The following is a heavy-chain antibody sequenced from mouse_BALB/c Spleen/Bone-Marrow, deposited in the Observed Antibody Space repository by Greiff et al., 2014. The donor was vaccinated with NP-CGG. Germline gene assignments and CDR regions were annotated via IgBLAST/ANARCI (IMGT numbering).Heavy chain of an antibody. J-gene: IGHJ3*01. CDR1: GFTFSSYD. D-gene: IGHD2-4*01. CDR2: IGSGGSYT. V-gene: IGHV5-6*01. CDR3: SRLSYDYDGAWFAY. Sequence: EVQLQESGGDLVRPGGSLELSCAASGFTFSSYDMSWVRQTPDKRLEWVATIGSGGSYTYYPDSVKGRFTISRDNAKNTLYLQMSSLKSEDTAMYYCSRLSYDYDGAWFAYWGQGTLVTVSA.